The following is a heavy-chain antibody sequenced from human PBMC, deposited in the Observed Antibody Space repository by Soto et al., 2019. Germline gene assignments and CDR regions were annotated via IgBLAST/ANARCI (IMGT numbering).Heavy chain of an antibody. J-gene: IGHJ5*02. V-gene: IGHV4-34*01. Sequence: PSETLSLTCAVYGGSFSGYYWSWIRQPPGKGLEWIGEINHSGSTNYNPSLKSRVTISVDTSKNQFSLKLSSVTAADTAVYYWARGRGRRVPAARGSTWFDPWGQGTLVTVSS. CDR2: INHSGST. CDR1: GGSFSGYY. CDR3: ARGRGRRVPAARGSTWFDP. D-gene: IGHD2-2*01.